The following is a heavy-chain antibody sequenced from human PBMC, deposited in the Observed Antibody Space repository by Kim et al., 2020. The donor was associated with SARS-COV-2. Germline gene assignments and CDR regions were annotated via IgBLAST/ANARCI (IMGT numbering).Heavy chain of an antibody. CDR3: AKLHQPPLYSGYDYGVAFYI. Sequence: GGSLRLSCAASGFTFDDYAMHWVRQAPGKGLEWVSGISWNSGSIGYADSVKGRFTISRDNAKNSLYLQMNSLRAEDTALYYCAKLHQPPLYSGYDYGVAFYIWGQGTIVTVSS. CDR2: ISWNSGSI. D-gene: IGHD5-12*01. V-gene: IGHV3-9*01. CDR1: GFTFDDYA. J-gene: IGHJ3*02.